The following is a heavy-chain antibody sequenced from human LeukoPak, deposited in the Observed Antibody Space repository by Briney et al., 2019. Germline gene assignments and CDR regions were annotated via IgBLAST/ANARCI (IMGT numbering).Heavy chain of an antibody. Sequence: PGGSLRLSCAASGFTFSSYSMNWVRQAPGKGLEWVSYISSSSSTIYYADSVKGRFTISRDNAKNSLYLQMNSLRAEDTAVYYCARDLYYYDFGYWGQGTLVTVSS. CDR2: ISSSSSTI. CDR1: GFTFSSYS. D-gene: IGHD3-10*01. V-gene: IGHV3-48*01. CDR3: ARDLYYYDFGY. J-gene: IGHJ4*02.